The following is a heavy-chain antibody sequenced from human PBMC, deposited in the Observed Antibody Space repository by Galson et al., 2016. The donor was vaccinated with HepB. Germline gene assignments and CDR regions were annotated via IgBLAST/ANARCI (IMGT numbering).Heavy chain of an antibody. CDR1: GYTFDSYW. CDR2: IYPGDYDI. V-gene: IGHV5-51*01. Sequence: QSGAEVKKPGESLKISCRGSGYTFDSYWIGWVRQMPGKGLEWMAIIYPGDYDIRYSPSFQGQVTIPVDKSISTAYLQWSSLTASDTAIYYCARSLTGSYDFWGAIYNYSAMDGWGQGTTVIVS. D-gene: IGHD3-3*01. J-gene: IGHJ6*02. CDR3: ARSLTGSYDFWGAIYNYSAMDG.